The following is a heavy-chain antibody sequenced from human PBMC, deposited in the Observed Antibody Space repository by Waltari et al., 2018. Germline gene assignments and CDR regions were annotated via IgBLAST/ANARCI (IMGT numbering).Heavy chain of an antibody. V-gene: IGHV3-30*01. CDR1: GFSFSSYA. CDR2: ISYDGKNK. Sequence: QVQLVESGGGVVQPGRSLRLSCAASGFSFSSYAMHWVRQAPGKGLEWVAVISYDGKNKYYADSVKGRFTISRDNSKNMLYLKMNSLRDEDTAMFYCAGADSSGYYVYWGQGILVTVSS. CDR3: AGADSSGYYVY. D-gene: IGHD3-22*01. J-gene: IGHJ4*02.